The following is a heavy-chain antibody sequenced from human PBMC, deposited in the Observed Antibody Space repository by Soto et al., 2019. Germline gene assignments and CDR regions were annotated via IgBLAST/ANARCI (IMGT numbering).Heavy chain of an antibody. CDR1: GFTFSSYS. CDR2: ISSSSSYI. Sequence: GGSLRLSCAASGFTFSSYSMNWVRQAPGKGLEWVSSISSSSSYIYYADSVKGRFTISRDNAKNSLYLQMNSLRAEDTAVYYCARDTPAVAGTKTYYYYGMDVWGQGTTVTVSS. D-gene: IGHD6-19*01. CDR3: ARDTPAVAGTKTYYYYGMDV. V-gene: IGHV3-21*01. J-gene: IGHJ6*02.